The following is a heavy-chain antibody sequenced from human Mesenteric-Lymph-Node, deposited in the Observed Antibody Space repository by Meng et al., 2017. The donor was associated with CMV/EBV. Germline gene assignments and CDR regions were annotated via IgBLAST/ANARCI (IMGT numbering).Heavy chain of an antibody. CDR2: MNPNSGNT. D-gene: IGHD1-26*01. CDR1: GYTFTSYD. J-gene: IGHJ3*02. Sequence: ASVKVSCKASGYTFTSYDINWVRQATGQGLEWMGWMNPNSGNTGYAQKFQGRVTMTRDTSISTAYMELSRLRSDDTAVYYCARSRSRGSYSAFDIWGQGTMVTVSS. V-gene: IGHV1-8*01. CDR3: ARSRSRGSYSAFDI.